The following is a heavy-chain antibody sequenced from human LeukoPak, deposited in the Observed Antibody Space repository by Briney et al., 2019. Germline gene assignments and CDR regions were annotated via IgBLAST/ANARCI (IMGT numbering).Heavy chain of an antibody. CDR1: GGSFSDYY. CDR3: ARGRQDVNMILVVMAGVSFYLDV. Sequence: SETLSLTCAVYGGSFSDYYWTWIRQTPGKGLEWIGEMSPSGSSNYNPSLKSRVTISVDTSKNQFSLKLRSVTAADTAVYYCARGRQDVNMILVVMAGVSFYLDVWSKGTTVTVS. CDR2: MSPSGSS. D-gene: IGHD3-22*01. V-gene: IGHV4-34*01. J-gene: IGHJ6*03.